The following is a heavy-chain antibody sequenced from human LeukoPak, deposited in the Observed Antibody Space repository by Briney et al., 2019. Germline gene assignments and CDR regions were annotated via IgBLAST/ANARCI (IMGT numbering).Heavy chain of an antibody. CDR2: IYSGGST. V-gene: IGHV3-53*01. CDR3: AKDTTKGSSWYYYFDY. CDR1: GFTVSSNY. Sequence: GGSLRLSCAASGFTVSSNYMSWVRQAPGKGLEWVSVIYSGGSTYYADSVKGRFTISRDNSKNTLYLQMNSLRAEDTAVYYCAKDTTKGSSWYYYFDYWGQGTLVTVSS. J-gene: IGHJ4*02. D-gene: IGHD6-13*01.